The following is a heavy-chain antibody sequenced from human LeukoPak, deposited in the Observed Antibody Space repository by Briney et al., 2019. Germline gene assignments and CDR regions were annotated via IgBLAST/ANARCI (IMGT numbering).Heavy chain of an antibody. D-gene: IGHD5-12*01. CDR3: SHGRSGYDSYYYYYYMEV. V-gene: IGHV3-15*01. CDR1: GFTFRNTW. J-gene: IGHJ6*03. CDR2: IKSKTDGGTT. Sequence: PGGSLRLSCAASGFTFRNTWMSWVRQAPGKGLEWVGHIKSKTDGGTTDYAAPVKGRFTISRDDSKNTLYLQMNSLKTEDTAAYYCSHGRSGYDSYYYYYYMEVWGKGTTVTVSS.